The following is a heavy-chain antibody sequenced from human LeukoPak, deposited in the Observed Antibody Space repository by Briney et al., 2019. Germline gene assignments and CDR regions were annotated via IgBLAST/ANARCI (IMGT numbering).Heavy chain of an antibody. J-gene: IGHJ4*02. CDR2: MIPNSGNT. Sequence: GASVKVSCKASVYTFSSNDINWVRQATGQGLEWMGWMIPNSGNTGYAQKFQGRFTMTRDSSTSTVYMGLSSLRSEDAAVYYCARVDIAVELYFDYWGQGTLVTVSS. V-gene: IGHV1-8*02. CDR1: VYTFSSND. CDR3: ARVDIAVELYFDY. D-gene: IGHD6-19*01.